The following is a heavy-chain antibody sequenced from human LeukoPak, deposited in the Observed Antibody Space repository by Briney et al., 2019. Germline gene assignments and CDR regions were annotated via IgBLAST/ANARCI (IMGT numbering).Heavy chain of an antibody. V-gene: IGHV4-30-4*08. CDR2: IYYSGST. CDR3: ARVPSGSYPFDY. CDR1: GGSISSGDYY. Sequence: SETLSLTCTVSGGSISSGDYYWSWIRQPPGKGLEWIGYIYYSGSTYYNPSLKSRVTISVDTSKNQFSLKLSSVTAADTTVYYCARVPSGSYPFDYWGQGTLVTVSS. D-gene: IGHD1-26*01. J-gene: IGHJ4*02.